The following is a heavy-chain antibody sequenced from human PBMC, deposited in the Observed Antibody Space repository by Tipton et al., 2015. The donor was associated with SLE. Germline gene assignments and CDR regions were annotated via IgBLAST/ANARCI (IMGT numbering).Heavy chain of an antibody. V-gene: IGHV3-66*02. J-gene: IGHJ6*02. CDR1: GFIVRSHY. CDR3: SGGTNYYGTDV. D-gene: IGHD2-15*01. Sequence: GSLRLSCAASGFIVRSHYMSWVRQAPGKGLEWVSVIYSGETTYYADSVKGRFAISRDNSKNTLYLQMTSLRAEDTAVYYCSGGTNYYGTDVWGQGTTVTVSS. CDR2: IYSGETT.